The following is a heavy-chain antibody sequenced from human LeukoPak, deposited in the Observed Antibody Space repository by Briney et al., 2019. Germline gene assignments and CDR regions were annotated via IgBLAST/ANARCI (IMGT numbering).Heavy chain of an antibody. CDR3: AREAVAGKNYFDY. Sequence: PSETLPLTCTVSGGSISSGGYYWSWIRQHPGKGLEWIGYIYYSGSTYYNPSLKSRVTISVDTSKNQFSLKLSSVTAADTAVYYCAREAVAGKNYFDYWGQGTLVTVSS. D-gene: IGHD6-19*01. CDR1: GGSISSGGYY. CDR2: IYYSGST. V-gene: IGHV4-31*03. J-gene: IGHJ4*02.